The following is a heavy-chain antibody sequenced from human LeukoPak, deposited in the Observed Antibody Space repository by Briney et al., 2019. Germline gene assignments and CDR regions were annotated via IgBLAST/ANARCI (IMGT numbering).Heavy chain of an antibody. J-gene: IGHJ4*02. D-gene: IGHD5-18*01. V-gene: IGHV4-59*12. CDR2: IYYSGST. CDR1: GGSISDYY. CDR3: ARALSEEYSYGLRVVFDY. Sequence: SETLSLTCTVSGGSISDYYWTWIRQPPGKGLEWIGYIYYSGSTNYNPSLKSRVTISVDTSKNQFSLKLSSVTAADTAVYYCARALSEEYSYGLRVVFDYWGQGTLVTVSS.